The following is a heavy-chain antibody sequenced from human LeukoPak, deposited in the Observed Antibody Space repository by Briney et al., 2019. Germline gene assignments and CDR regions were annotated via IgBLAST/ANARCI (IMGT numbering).Heavy chain of an antibody. CDR1: GFTFHDYA. D-gene: IGHD3-9*01. Sequence: GGSLRLSCAASGFTFHDYAIHWVRQAPGKGLEWVSLISGDGGTTYYADSVKGRFTTSRDNSENSLYLQMNSLRTEDTALYYCAKGMGLTGDFVDPWGQGTLVTVSS. V-gene: IGHV3-43*02. CDR3: AKGMGLTGDFVDP. J-gene: IGHJ5*02. CDR2: ISGDGGTT.